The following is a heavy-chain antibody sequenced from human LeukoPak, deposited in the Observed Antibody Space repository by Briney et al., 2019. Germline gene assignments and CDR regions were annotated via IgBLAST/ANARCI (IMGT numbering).Heavy chain of an antibody. CDR2: IIPIFGTA. J-gene: IGHJ4*02. Sequence: SVKVSCKASGGTFSSYAISWVRQAPGQGLEWMGGIIPIFGTANYAQKFQGRVTITADKSTSTAYMELSSLRSEDTAVYYCAWSYDSSGYYGIYWGQGTLVTVSS. CDR1: GGTFSSYA. D-gene: IGHD3-22*01. V-gene: IGHV1-69*06. CDR3: AWSYDSSGYYGIY.